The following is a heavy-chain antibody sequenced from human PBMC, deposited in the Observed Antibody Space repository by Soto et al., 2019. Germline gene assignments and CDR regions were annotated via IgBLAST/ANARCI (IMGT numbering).Heavy chain of an antibody. CDR1: GGTFSSYA. V-gene: IGHV1-69*13. D-gene: IGHD6-19*01. Sequence: SVKVSCKASGGTFSSYAISWVRQAPGQGLEWMGGIIPIFGTANYAQKFQGRVTITADESTSTAYMELSSLRSEDTAVYYCARSEVDPGIAVAGTWHYYYGMDVWGQGTTVTVSS. CDR2: IIPIFGTA. J-gene: IGHJ6*02. CDR3: ARSEVDPGIAVAGTWHYYYGMDV.